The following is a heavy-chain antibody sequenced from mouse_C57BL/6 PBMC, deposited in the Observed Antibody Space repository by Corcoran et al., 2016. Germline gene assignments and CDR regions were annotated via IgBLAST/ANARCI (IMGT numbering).Heavy chain of an antibody. J-gene: IGHJ4*01. D-gene: IGHD2-1*01. V-gene: IGHV1-81*01. CDR1: GYTFTSYG. Sequence: QVQLQQSGAELARPVASVKLSCKASGYTFTSYGISWVKQRTGQGLEWIGEIYPRSGNTYYNEKFKGKATLTADKSSSTAYMELRSLTSEDSAVYFCAIRNYALYYYAMDYWGQGTSVTVSS. CDR3: AIRNYALYYYAMDY. CDR2: IYPRSGNT.